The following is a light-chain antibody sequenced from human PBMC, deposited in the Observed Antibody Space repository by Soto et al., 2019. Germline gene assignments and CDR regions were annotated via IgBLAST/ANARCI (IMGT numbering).Light chain of an antibody. Sequence: EIVMTQSPATLSVSPGERATLSCRASQSVSSNLAWYQQKPGQAPRLLIYGASTSATGIPARFSGSGCGTEFTLTLSSLQSEDVAVYYCQQYNNWPLYTFGQGTKLEIK. CDR3: QQYNNWPLYT. V-gene: IGKV3-15*01. CDR2: GAS. CDR1: QSVSSN. J-gene: IGKJ2*01.